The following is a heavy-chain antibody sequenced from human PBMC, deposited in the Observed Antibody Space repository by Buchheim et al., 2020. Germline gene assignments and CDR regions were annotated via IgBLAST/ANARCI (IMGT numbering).Heavy chain of an antibody. Sequence: QLQLQESGPGLLKPSETLSLTCTVSGGPIISNYYWGWIRQSPGKGLEWIGSIYFSGSTYYNPSLKSRVTISVDMSKNQFSLIVKSVTATDTAVYYCARLDVSYYDGPETWGQGTL. J-gene: IGHJ1*01. CDR1: GGPIISNYY. CDR3: ARLDVSYYDGPET. V-gene: IGHV4-39*01. CDR2: IYFSGST. D-gene: IGHD1-26*01.